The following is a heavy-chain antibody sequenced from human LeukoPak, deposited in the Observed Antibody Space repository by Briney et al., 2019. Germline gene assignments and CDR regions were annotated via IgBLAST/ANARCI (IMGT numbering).Heavy chain of an antibody. CDR1: WDSVSSSSAA. CDR2: TYYRSRWYN. D-gene: IGHD4-17*01. J-gene: IGHJ3*01. V-gene: IGHV6-1*01. Sequence: SQTLSLTCAISWDSVSSSSAAWNWIRQSPSRGLEWLGRTYYRSRWYNDYAVSVKSRITVNPDTSKNQFSLHLNSVTPEDTAVYYCARDAYGDGAFDVWGQGTMVTVSS. CDR3: ARDAYGDGAFDV.